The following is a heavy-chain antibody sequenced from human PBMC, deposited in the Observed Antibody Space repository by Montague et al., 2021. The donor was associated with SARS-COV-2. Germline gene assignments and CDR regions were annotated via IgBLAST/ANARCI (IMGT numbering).Heavy chain of an antibody. V-gene: IGHV6-1*01. Sequence: CAISGDSVWSNTAAWNWIRQSPSGGFEWLGRTNYRSKWTSDYATSVEGRISIDPDTSKNQFFLHLRSVTPEDTSVYYCVRDTGSAQAGFDAWGQGTLVTVSS. CDR2: TNYRSKWTS. CDR3: VRDTGSAQAGFDA. D-gene: IGHD4-17*01. J-gene: IGHJ4*02. CDR1: GDSVWSNTAA.